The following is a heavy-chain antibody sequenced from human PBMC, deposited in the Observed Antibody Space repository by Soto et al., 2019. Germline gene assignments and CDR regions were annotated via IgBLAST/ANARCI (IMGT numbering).Heavy chain of an antibody. CDR1: GFTFSNAW. Sequence: GGSLRLSCAASGFTFSNAWMSWVRQAPGKGLEWVGRIKSKTDGGTKDFAAPVKGRFTISRDDSKNTLYLQMNSLKTEDTAVYYCTTDQYYDFWSGSTAPYYFDYWGQGTLVTVSS. V-gene: IGHV3-15*01. J-gene: IGHJ4*02. D-gene: IGHD3-3*01. CDR3: TTDQYYDFWSGSTAPYYFDY. CDR2: IKSKTDGGTK.